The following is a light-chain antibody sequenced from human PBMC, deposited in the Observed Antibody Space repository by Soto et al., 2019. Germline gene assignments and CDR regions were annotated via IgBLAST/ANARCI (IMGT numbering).Light chain of an antibody. CDR2: DAS. CDR3: QQYDNLPLS. J-gene: IGKJ4*01. Sequence: DIQMSQSPSSLSASVGDRVTITCQASQDISYYLNWYQQKPGKAPKLMIYDASKLETGVPSRFSGSASGTDFTFTISRLQPEDIATYYCQQYDNLPLSFGGGTKVEIK. V-gene: IGKV1-33*01. CDR1: QDISYY.